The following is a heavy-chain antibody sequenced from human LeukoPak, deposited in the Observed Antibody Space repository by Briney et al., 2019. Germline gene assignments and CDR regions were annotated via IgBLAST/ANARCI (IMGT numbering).Heavy chain of an antibody. Sequence: PGGSLRLSCAASGFIFSSYSMNWVRQAPGKGLEWVSSFSGSSSFKLYAESLKGRFTISRDNAKNSLYLQMNSLKAGDTALYYCVRDGNDGLNDWEYWGQGALVTVSS. CDR1: GFIFSSYS. CDR2: FSGSSSFK. V-gene: IGHV3-21*04. CDR3: VRDGNDGLNDWEY. D-gene: IGHD1-1*01. J-gene: IGHJ1*01.